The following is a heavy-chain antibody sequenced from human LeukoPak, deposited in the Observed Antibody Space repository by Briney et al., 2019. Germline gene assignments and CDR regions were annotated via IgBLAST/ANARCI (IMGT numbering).Heavy chain of an antibody. V-gene: IGHV4-34*01. J-gene: IGHJ6*03. CDR3: ARLYYGSGSYYIFPYYYYYMDV. D-gene: IGHD3-10*01. CDR2: INHSGST. CDR1: GGSFSGYY. Sequence: SETLSLTCAVYGGSFSGYYRSWIRQPPGKGLEWIGEINHSGSTNYNPSLKSRVTISVDTSKNQFSLKLSSVTAADTAVYYCARLYYGSGSYYIFPYYYYYMDVWGKGTTVTISS.